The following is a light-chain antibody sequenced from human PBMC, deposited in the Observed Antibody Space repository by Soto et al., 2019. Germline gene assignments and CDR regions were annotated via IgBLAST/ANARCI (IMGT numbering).Light chain of an antibody. Sequence: EIVMTQSPATLSVSPGERATLSCRASQSISSSLAWYQQRPGQAPRLLIYGTTTRAAGVPSRFSGSGSGAEFTLTISSLQSEDFAFYYCKQYNNWPKTFGQGTKV. CDR3: KQYNNWPKT. CDR2: GTT. V-gene: IGKV3-15*01. J-gene: IGKJ1*01. CDR1: QSISSS.